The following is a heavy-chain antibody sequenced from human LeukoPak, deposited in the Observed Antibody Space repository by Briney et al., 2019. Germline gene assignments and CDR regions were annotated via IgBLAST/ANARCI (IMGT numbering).Heavy chain of an antibody. Sequence: SVKVSCKASGGTFSSSAISWVRQAPGQGLEWMGRIIPILGIANYAQKFQGRVTITADKSTSTAYMELSSLRSEDTAVYYCARPGGPAQYYYYYGMDVWGQGTTVTVSS. V-gene: IGHV1-69*04. J-gene: IGHJ6*02. CDR3: ARPGGPAQYYYYYGMDV. D-gene: IGHD1-26*01. CDR2: IIPILGIA. CDR1: GGTFSSSA.